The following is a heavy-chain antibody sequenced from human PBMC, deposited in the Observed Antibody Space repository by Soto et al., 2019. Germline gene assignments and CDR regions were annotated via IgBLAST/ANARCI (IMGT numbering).Heavy chain of an antibody. V-gene: IGHV3-23*01. Sequence: EVQLLESGGGLVQPGGSLRLSCVASGFTFSTRAMMWVRQAPGKGLEWVSGIVGSGDAFHADSVKGRFTISKDNSKNTLYLQMNGLRAEDTVVYFCAKDAVYDDGVWLPDYWGQGTLVTVSS. CDR2: IVGSGDA. D-gene: IGHD4-17*01. CDR1: GFTFSTRA. CDR3: AKDAVYDDGVWLPDY. J-gene: IGHJ4*02.